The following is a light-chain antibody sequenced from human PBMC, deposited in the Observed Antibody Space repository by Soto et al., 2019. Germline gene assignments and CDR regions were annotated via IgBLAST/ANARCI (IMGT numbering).Light chain of an antibody. CDR1: QSIRSW. CDR2: DAS. V-gene: IGKV1-5*03. J-gene: IGKJ4*01. Sequence: DIQMTQSPSTLSASVGDRVTITCRASQSIRSWLAWYQQKPGKAPNLLIYDASTLQSGVPSRFSGSGSGTEFTLTISSLQPDDFATYYCRHYNSYPLTFGGGTKVEIK. CDR3: RHYNSYPLT.